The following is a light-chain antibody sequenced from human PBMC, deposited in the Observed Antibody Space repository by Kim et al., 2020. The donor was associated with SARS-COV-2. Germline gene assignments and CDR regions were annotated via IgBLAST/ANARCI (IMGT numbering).Light chain of an antibody. J-gene: IGKJ4*01. CDR2: GAS. Sequence: EIVLTQSPGTLSLSPGERATLSCRASQSVSSNYLAWYQRKPGQAPRLLIYGASSRATGIPDRFSGSGSGTDFTLTISRLEPEDFAVYYCQQYGSSPTFGGGTKVDIK. CDR3: QQYGSSPT. CDR1: QSVSSNY. V-gene: IGKV3-20*01.